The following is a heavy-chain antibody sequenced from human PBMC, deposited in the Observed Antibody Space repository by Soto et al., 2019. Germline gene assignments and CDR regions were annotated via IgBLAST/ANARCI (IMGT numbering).Heavy chain of an antibody. Sequence: LSLTCAVSGGSISSSNWWSWVRQPPGKGLEWIGEIYHSGSTNYNPSLKSRVTISVDKSKNQFSLKLSSVTAADTAVYYCATRTLLWFGELLYYYYGMDVWGQGTTVTVSS. D-gene: IGHD3-10*01. J-gene: IGHJ6*02. CDR3: ATRTLLWFGELLYYYYGMDV. V-gene: IGHV4-4*02. CDR2: IYHSGST. CDR1: GGSISSSNW.